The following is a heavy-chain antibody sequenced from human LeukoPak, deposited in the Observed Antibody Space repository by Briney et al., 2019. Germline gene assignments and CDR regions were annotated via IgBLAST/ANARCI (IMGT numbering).Heavy chain of an antibody. J-gene: IGHJ4*02. CDR1: GFTFSSYG. CDR3: ARDYKGDDYVWGSSRQQHPFDY. CDR2: IWYDGSNK. Sequence: PGGSLRLSCAASGFTFSSYGMHWVRQAPGEGLEWVAVIWYDGSNKYYADSVKGRFTISRDNSKNTLYLQMNSLRAEDTAVYYCARDYKGDDYVWGSSRQQHPFDYWGQGTLVTVSS. V-gene: IGHV3-33*01. D-gene: IGHD3-16*02.